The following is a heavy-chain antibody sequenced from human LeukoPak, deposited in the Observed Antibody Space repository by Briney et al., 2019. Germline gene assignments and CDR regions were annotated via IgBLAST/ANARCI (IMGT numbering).Heavy chain of an antibody. D-gene: IGHD6-13*01. CDR1: GYTFTSYG. Sequence: ASVKVSCKASGYTFTSYGISWVRQAPGQGLEWMGWISAYNGNTNYAQKLQGRVTVTTDTSTSTAYMELRSLRSDDTAVYYCARERQQLPTDDAFDIWGQGTMVTVSS. V-gene: IGHV1-18*01. CDR2: ISAYNGNT. J-gene: IGHJ3*02. CDR3: ARERQQLPTDDAFDI.